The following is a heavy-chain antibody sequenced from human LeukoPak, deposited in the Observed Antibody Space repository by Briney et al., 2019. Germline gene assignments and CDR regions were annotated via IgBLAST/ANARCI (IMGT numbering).Heavy chain of an antibody. V-gene: IGHV4-30-4*01. J-gene: IGHJ4*02. CDR2: IYYSGST. CDR1: GGSISSGDYY. Sequence: SETLSLTCTVSGGSISSGDYYWSWIRQPPGKGLERIGYIYYSGSTYYNPSLKSRVTISVDTSKNQFSLKLSSVTAADTAVYYCAREGYYDSSGYYRMLFDYWGQGTLVTVSS. CDR3: AREGYYDSSGYYRMLFDY. D-gene: IGHD3-22*01.